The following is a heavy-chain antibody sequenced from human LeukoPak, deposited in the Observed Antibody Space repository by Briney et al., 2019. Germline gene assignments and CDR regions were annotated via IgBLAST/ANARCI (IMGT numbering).Heavy chain of an antibody. CDR3: ARDDRSTRSSFGLDAYDV. J-gene: IGHJ3*01. CDR1: GFTFSRYW. Sequence: PGGSLRLSCAASGFTFSRYWMTWVRQAPGKGLDWVANIKEDGSQKYYVDSVKGRFTISRDNAKGSLYLQMNSLRAEDTAVYYCARDDRSTRSSFGLDAYDVWGQGTMATVSS. CDR2: IKEDGSQK. V-gene: IGHV3-7*01. D-gene: IGHD6-6*01.